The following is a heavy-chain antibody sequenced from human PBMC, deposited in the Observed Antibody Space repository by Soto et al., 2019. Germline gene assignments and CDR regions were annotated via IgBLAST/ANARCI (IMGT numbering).Heavy chain of an antibody. CDR2: ISSSSSYI. D-gene: IGHD2-2*01. J-gene: IGHJ3*02. CDR3: ARVVGGYCSSTSCPPGAFDI. CDR1: GFTFSSYS. V-gene: IGHV3-21*01. Sequence: SLRLSCAASGFTFSSYSMNWVRQAPGKGLEWVSSISSSSSYIYYADSVKGRFTISRDNAKNSLYLQMNSLRAEDTAVYYCARVVGGYCSSTSCPPGAFDIWGQGTMVTVSS.